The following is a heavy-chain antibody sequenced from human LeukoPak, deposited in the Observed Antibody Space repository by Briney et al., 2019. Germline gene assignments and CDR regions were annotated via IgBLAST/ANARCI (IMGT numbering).Heavy chain of an antibody. J-gene: IGHJ4*02. CDR3: AKDKGSSWYRKGYYFDY. CDR1: GFTFSTYA. CDR2: ISYDGSNK. D-gene: IGHD6-13*01. Sequence: GGSLRLSCAASGFTFSTYAMHWVRQAPGKGLEWVAVISYDGSNKYYADSVKGRFTISRDNSKNTLYLQMNSLRAEDTAVYYCAKDKGSSWYRKGYYFDYWGQGTLVTVSS. V-gene: IGHV3-30*18.